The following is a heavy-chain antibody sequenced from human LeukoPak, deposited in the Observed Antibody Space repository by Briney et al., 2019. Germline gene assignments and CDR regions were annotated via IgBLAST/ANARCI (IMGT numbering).Heavy chain of an antibody. CDR1: GGSISNYY. D-gene: IGHD2-15*01. V-gene: IGHV4-59*01. CDR3: ASGPDYCSGGSCYAYYYYGMDV. Sequence: SETLSLTCTVSGGSISNYYWSWIRQPPGKGLEWIGYIYYSGSTNYNPSLKSRVTISVDTSKNQFSLKLSSVTAADTAVYYCASGPDYCSGGSCYAYYYYGMDVWGQGTTVTVSS. J-gene: IGHJ6*02. CDR2: IYYSGST.